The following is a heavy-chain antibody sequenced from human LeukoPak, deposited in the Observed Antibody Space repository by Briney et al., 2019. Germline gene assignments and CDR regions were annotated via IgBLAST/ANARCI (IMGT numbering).Heavy chain of an antibody. V-gene: IGHV4-61*05. D-gene: IGHD2-8*02. CDR2: IYYSGST. Sequence: PSETLSLTCTVSGGSISSNNYYWGWIRQPPGKGLEWIGYIYYSGSTNYNPSLKSRVTISADTSKNQFSLKLSSVTAADTAVYYCARPGGAGDHFDYWGQGTLVTVSS. CDR3: ARPGGAGDHFDY. J-gene: IGHJ4*02. CDR1: GGSISSNNYY.